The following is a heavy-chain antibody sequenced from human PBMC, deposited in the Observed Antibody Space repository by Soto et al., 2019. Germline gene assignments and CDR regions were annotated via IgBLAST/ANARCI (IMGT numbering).Heavy chain of an antibody. J-gene: IGHJ5*02. CDR1: GYSISSGYY. V-gene: IGHV4-38-2*01. Sequence: SETLSLTCAVSGYSISSGYYWGWIRQPPGKGLEWIGSIYHSGSTYYNPSLKSRVTISVDTSKNQFSLKLSSVTAADTAVYYCARVPVLMVYVSYWLDPWGQGTLVTVSS. D-gene: IGHD2-8*01. CDR3: ARVPVLMVYVSYWLDP. CDR2: IYHSGST.